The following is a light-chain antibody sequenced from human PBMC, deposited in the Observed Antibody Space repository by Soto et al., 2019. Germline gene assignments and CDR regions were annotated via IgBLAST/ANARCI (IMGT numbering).Light chain of an antibody. J-gene: IGKJ1*01. Sequence: DVVMTQSPLSLPVALGQPASISCRSSQSLAYSDGNTNLNWFLQRPGQSPRRLIYKVSNRDSGVPDRFSGSGSGTDFTLKISRVEAEDVGFYYCMQGTHWPPTFGQGTKVEIK. CDR2: KVS. V-gene: IGKV2-30*01. CDR1: QSLAYSDGNTN. CDR3: MQGTHWPPT.